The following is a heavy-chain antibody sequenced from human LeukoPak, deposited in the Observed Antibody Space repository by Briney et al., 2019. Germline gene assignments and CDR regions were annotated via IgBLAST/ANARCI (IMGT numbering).Heavy chain of an antibody. J-gene: IGHJ3*02. D-gene: IGHD6-6*01. CDR1: GDSVSSNSAA. CDR2: TYYRSKWYN. CDR3: AGANPLGSSSSADAFDI. Sequence: SQTLSLTCAISGDSVSSNSAAWNWIRQSPSRGLEWLGRTYYRSKWYNDYAVSVKSRITINPDTSKNQFSLQLNSVTPEDTAVYYCAGANPLGSSSSADAFDIWGQGTMVTVSS. V-gene: IGHV6-1*01.